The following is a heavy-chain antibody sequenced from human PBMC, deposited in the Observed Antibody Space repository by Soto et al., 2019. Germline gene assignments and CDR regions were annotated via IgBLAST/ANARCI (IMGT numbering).Heavy chain of an antibody. CDR3: ARHSDFWSGYYMDV. J-gene: IGHJ6*03. Sequence: SETLSLTCTVSGGSISSYYCSWIRQPPGKGLEWIGYIYYSGSTNYNPSLKSRVTISVDTSKNQFSLKLSSVTAADTAVYYCARHSDFWSGYYMDVWGKGTTVTVSS. CDR2: IYYSGST. D-gene: IGHD3-3*01. V-gene: IGHV4-59*08. CDR1: GGSISSYY.